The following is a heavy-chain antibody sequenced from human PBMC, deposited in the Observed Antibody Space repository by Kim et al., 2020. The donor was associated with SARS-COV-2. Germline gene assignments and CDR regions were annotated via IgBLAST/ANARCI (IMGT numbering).Heavy chain of an antibody. V-gene: IGHV3-21*01. CDR1: GFTFSTYS. D-gene: IGHD2-2*01. Sequence: GGSLRLSCAASGFTFSTYSMNWVRQAPGKGLEWVSSISSTSAYIYYANSVKGRFTISRDNAKDSPYLQMNSLRAEHTAVYYCARNLVPTTKTYGMDVWGQGTTVTVSS. J-gene: IGHJ6*02. CDR3: ARNLVPTTKTYGMDV. CDR2: ISSTSAYI.